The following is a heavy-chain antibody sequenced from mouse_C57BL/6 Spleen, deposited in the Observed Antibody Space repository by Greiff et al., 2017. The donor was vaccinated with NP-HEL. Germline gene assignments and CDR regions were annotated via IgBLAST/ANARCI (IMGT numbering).Heavy chain of an antibody. CDR1: GYTFTSYW. Sequence: VQLQQPGAELVKPGASVKLSCKASGYTFTSYWMHWVKQRPGQGLEWIGMIHPNSGSTNYNEKFKSKATLTVDKSSSTAYMQLSSLTSEDSAVYYCARVGTLAGFAYWGQGTLVTVSA. D-gene: IGHD3-3*01. J-gene: IGHJ3*01. CDR3: ARVGTLAGFAY. V-gene: IGHV1-64*01. CDR2: IHPNSGST.